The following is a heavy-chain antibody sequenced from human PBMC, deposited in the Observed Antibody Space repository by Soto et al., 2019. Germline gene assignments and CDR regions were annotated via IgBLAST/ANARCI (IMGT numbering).Heavy chain of an antibody. CDR2: IYHSGST. Sequence: SETLSLTCAVSSGSISSSNRWIWVRQPPGKGLEWIGEIYHSGSTNYNPSLKSRVTISVDKSKNQFSLKLSSVTAADTAVYYCASRETYYDFWSGYSGYMDVWGKGTTVTVSS. CDR3: ASRETYYDFWSGYSGYMDV. V-gene: IGHV4-4*02. J-gene: IGHJ6*03. CDR1: SGSISSSNR. D-gene: IGHD3-3*01.